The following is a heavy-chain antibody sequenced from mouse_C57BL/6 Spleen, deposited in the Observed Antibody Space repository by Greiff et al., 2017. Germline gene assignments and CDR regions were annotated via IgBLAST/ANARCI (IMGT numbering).Heavy chain of an antibody. CDR3: AREWIYYDYGWYFDV. CDR1: GYTSTSYW. Sequence: VQLQQPGAELVKPGASVKLSCKASGYTSTSYWMHWVKQRPGRGLEWIGRIDPNSGGTKYNEKFKSKATLAVDKPSSTAYMQLSSLTSEDSAVYYCAREWIYYDYGWYFDVWGTGTTVTVSS. V-gene: IGHV1-72*01. J-gene: IGHJ1*03. D-gene: IGHD2-4*01. CDR2: IDPNSGGT.